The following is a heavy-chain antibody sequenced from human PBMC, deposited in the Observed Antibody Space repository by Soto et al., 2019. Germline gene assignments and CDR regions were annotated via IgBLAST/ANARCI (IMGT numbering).Heavy chain of an antibody. CDR1: GGSISSGGYS. V-gene: IGHV4-30-2*01. Sequence: PSETLSLTCAVSGGSISSGGYSWSWIRQPPGEGLEWIGYIYHSGSTYYNPSLKSRVTISVDRSKNQFSLKLSSLTAADTAVYYCARAYDSSHFDYWGQGTLVTVSS. D-gene: IGHD3-22*01. J-gene: IGHJ4*02. CDR2: IYHSGST. CDR3: ARAYDSSHFDY.